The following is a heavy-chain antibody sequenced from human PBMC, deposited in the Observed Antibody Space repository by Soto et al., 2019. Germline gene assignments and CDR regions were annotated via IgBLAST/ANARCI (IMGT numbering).Heavy chain of an antibody. V-gene: IGHV4-59*01. CDR3: ARSVAVPGAHIDY. CDR1: GGSISGSY. J-gene: IGHJ4*02. Sequence: SETLSLTCSVSGGSISGSYWSWIRQSPGKGLEWLGYVYYTGSTNYSPSLRSRVSISVDTSKNEFSLRLSSVTAADTAVYFCARSVAVPGAHIDYWGQGTQVAVSS. CDR2: VYYTGST. D-gene: IGHD6-19*01.